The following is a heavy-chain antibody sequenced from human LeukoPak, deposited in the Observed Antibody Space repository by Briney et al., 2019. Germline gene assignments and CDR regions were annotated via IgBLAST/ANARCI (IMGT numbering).Heavy chain of an antibody. D-gene: IGHD5-18*01. V-gene: IGHV4-39*01. CDR2: IYYSGST. CDR3: ARGGGYSYIRHTYYFDY. CDR1: GGSISSSSYY. Sequence: SETLSLTCTVSGGSISSSSYYWGWIRQPPGKGLEWIGSIYYSGSTYYNPSLKSRVTISVDTSKNQFSLKLSSVTAADTAVYYCARGGGYSYIRHTYYFDYWGQGTLVTASS. J-gene: IGHJ4*02.